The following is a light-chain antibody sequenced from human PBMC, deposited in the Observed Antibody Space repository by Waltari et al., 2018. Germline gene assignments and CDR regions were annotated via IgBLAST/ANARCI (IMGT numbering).Light chain of an antibody. CDR1: QSVSSSY. Sequence: IVLTQSPRTLSLSSGERATLPCRASQSVSSSYLARYQQKPGQAPSLFVYGASSRATGIPDRFSGGGSGTDFTLTISRLEPEDFAVYYCQQYGSSPPYTFGQGTKLDI. CDR3: QQYGSSPPYT. V-gene: IGKV3-20*01. CDR2: GAS. J-gene: IGKJ2*01.